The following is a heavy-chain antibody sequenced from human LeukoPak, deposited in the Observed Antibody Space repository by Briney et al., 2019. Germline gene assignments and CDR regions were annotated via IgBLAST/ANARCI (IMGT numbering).Heavy chain of an antibody. CDR3: AREESGSYYFDY. V-gene: IGHV1-69*06. CDR1: GGTFSSYA. D-gene: IGHD1-26*01. J-gene: IGHJ4*02. Sequence: SVKVSCKASGGTFSSYAISWVRQAPGQGLEWMGAIIPIFGTANYAQKFQGRVTITADKSTSTAYMELSSLRSEDTAVYYCAREESGSYYFDYWGQGTLVTVSS. CDR2: IIPIFGTA.